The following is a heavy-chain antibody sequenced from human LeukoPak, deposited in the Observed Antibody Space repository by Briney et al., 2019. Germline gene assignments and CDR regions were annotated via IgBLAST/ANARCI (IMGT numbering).Heavy chain of an antibody. CDR3: ARGTKYCTNGVCYYGMDV. D-gene: IGHD2-8*01. CDR2: ISSSSSYI. J-gene: IGHJ6*02. Sequence: GGSLRLSSAASGFTFRSYSMNWVRQAPGTGLEWVSSISSSSSYIYYADSVKRRFAISRDNAKNSLYLQMNSLRAEDTAVYYCARGTKYCTNGVCYYGMDVWGQGTTVTVSS. CDR1: GFTFRSYS. V-gene: IGHV3-21*01.